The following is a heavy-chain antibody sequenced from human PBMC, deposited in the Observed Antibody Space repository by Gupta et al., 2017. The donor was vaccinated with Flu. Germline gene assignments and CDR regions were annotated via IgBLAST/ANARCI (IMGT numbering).Heavy chain of an antibody. J-gene: IGHJ4*02. CDR2: IFSNDEK. V-gene: IGHV2-26*01. CDR3: ARGGYSYGVDY. Sequence: LAHIFSNDEKSYSTSLKSRLTISKDTSKSQVVLTMTNMDPVDTATYYCARGGYSYGVDYWGQGTLVTVSS. D-gene: IGHD5-18*01.